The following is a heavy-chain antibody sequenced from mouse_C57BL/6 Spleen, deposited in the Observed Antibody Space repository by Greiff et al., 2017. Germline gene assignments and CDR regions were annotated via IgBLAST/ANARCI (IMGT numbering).Heavy chain of an antibody. V-gene: IGHV7-3*01. CDR3: ARSGYGSSYGFDY. CDR2: IRNKANGYTT. D-gene: IGHD1-1*01. Sequence: EVQGVESGGGLVQPGGSLSLSCAASGFTFTDYYMSWVRQPPGKALEWLGFIRNKANGYTTEYSASVKGRFTISRDNSQSILYLQMNALRAEDSATYYCARSGYGSSYGFDYWGQGTTLTVSS. J-gene: IGHJ2*01. CDR1: GFTFTDYY.